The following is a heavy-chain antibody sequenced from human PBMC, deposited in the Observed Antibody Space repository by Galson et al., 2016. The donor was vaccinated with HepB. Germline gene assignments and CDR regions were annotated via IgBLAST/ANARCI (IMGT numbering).Heavy chain of an antibody. D-gene: IGHD3-10*01. J-gene: IGHJ6*02. CDR2: IYYSGST. CDR1: GGSVSSGSYY. Sequence: SETLSLTCTVSGGSVSSGSYYWSWIRQPPGKGLEWIGYIYYSGSTNYNPSLKRRVTVSVDTSKNQFSLRLSSVTAADTSVYYCARGASYYGSGSSIYGMDVWGQGTTVTVSS. V-gene: IGHV4-61*01. CDR3: ARGASYYGSGSSIYGMDV.